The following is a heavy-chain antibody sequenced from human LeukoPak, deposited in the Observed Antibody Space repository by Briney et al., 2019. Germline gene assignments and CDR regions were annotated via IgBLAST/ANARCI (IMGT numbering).Heavy chain of an antibody. J-gene: IGHJ6*03. CDR1: GFTFSSYW. CDR3: ARDGIEYSSSDYYYYYMDV. Sequence: PGGSLRLSCAASGFTFSSYWMSWVRQAPGKGLEWVANIKQDGSEKYYVDFVKGRFTISRDNAKNSLYLQMNSLRAEDTAVYYCARDGIEYSSSDYYYYYMDVWGKGTTVTVSS. V-gene: IGHV3-7*01. CDR2: IKQDGSEK. D-gene: IGHD6-6*01.